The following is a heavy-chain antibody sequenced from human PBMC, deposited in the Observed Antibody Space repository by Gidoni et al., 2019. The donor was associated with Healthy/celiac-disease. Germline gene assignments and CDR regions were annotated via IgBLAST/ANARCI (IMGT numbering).Heavy chain of an antibody. CDR2: INSDGSST. D-gene: IGHD3-10*01. CDR3: ASQGYYPPGVQLLYYYYYGMDV. Sequence: EVQLVESGGGLVQPGGSLRLSCAASGFPFSSHWMHWVRQAPGKGLVWVSRINSDGSSTSYADSVKGRFTISRDNAKNTLYLQMNSLRAEDTAVYYCASQGYYPPGVQLLYYYYYGMDVWGQGTTVTVSS. CDR1: GFPFSSHW. J-gene: IGHJ6*02. V-gene: IGHV3-74*01.